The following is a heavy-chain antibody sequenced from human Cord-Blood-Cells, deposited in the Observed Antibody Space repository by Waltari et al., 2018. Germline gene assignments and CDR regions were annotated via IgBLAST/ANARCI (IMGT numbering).Heavy chain of an antibody. D-gene: IGHD3-22*01. Sequence: QLQLQESGPGLVKPSETLSLTCPVSGGSISSSSYYWGWISQPPGKGLEWIGSIYYSGSTYYNPSLKSRVTISVDTSKNQFSLKLSSVTAADTAVYYCAHAYYDSSGYYYPNWYFDLWGRGTLVTVSS. CDR3: AHAYYDSSGYYYPNWYFDL. CDR2: IYYSGST. V-gene: IGHV4-39*01. CDR1: GGSISSSSYY. J-gene: IGHJ2*01.